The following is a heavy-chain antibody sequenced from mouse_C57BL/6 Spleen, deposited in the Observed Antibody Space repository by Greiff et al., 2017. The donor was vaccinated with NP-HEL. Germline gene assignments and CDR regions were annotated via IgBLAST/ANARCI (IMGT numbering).Heavy chain of an antibody. CDR2: INPSNGGT. D-gene: IGHD2-4*01. V-gene: IGHV1-53*01. Sequence: VQLQQPGTELVKPGASVKLSCKASGYTFTSYWMHWVKQRPGQGLEWIGNINPSNGGTNYNEKFKSKATLTVDKSSSTAYMQLSSLTSEDSAVYYCARERSYYDYDWRFAYWGQGTLVTVSA. J-gene: IGHJ3*01. CDR3: ARERSYYDYDWRFAY. CDR1: GYTFTSYW.